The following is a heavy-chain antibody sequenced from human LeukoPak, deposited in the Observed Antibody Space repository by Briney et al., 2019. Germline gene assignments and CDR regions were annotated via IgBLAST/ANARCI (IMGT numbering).Heavy chain of an antibody. J-gene: IGHJ5*02. CDR3: ARGGKDIVVVPAAYNWFDP. V-gene: IGHV4-31*03. D-gene: IGHD2-2*01. Sequence: SETLCLTCTVSGVSISSGGYYWSWIRQHPGKGLEWIGYIYYSVSTYYNTSLKRRGTISVATSKNPFSLTLSSLTAADTAVYYCARGGKDIVVVPAAYNWFDPWGQGTLVTVSS. CDR2: IYYSVST. CDR1: GVSISSGGYY.